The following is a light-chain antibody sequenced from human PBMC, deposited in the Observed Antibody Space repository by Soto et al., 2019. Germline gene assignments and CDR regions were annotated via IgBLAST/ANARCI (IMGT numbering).Light chain of an antibody. J-gene: IGLJ1*01. CDR3: QSYDSSLSGYV. CDR1: SSNIGAGYD. V-gene: IGLV1-40*01. Sequence: QCVLTQPPSVSGVPGQRVTISCTGSSSNIGAGYDVHWYQQLPGTAPKLLIYGNSNRPSGVPDRFSGSKSGTSASLAITGLQAEDEADYYCQSYDSSLSGYVFGTGTKVTVL. CDR2: GNS.